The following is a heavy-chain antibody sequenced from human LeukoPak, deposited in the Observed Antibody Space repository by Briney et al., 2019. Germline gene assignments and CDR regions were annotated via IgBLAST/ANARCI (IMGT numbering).Heavy chain of an antibody. D-gene: IGHD3-10*01. J-gene: IGHJ4*02. CDR2: ISSSGNTI. CDR1: GFTLSSYE. CDR3: ARDLARFGENLFDY. V-gene: IGHV3-48*03. Sequence: GGSLRVSCAASGFTLSSYEMNWVRQAPGKGLEWVSYISSSGNTIYYADSLKARFTISRDNAKNSLYLQMNSLRAEDTAIYYCARDLARFGENLFDYWGQGTLVPVSS.